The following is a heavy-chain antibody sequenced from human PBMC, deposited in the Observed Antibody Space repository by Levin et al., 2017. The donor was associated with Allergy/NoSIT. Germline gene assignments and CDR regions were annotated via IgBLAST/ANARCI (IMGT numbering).Heavy chain of an antibody. V-gene: IGHV3-33*01. CDR2: IWYDGSNK. D-gene: IGHD3-10*01. CDR3: ARDLKTYYYGSGSYPAIFDY. CDR1: GFTFSSYG. Sequence: PGGSLRLSCAASGFTFSSYGMHWVRQAPGKGLEWVAVIWYDGSNKYYADSVKGRFTISRDNSKNTLYLQMNSLRAEDTAVYYCARDLKTYYYGSGSYPAIFDYWGQGTLVTVSS. J-gene: IGHJ4*02.